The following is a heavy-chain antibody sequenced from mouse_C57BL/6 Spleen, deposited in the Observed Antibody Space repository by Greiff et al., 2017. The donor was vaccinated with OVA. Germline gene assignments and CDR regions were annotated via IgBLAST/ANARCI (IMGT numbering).Heavy chain of an antibody. CDR1: GYTFNSYW. Sequence: QVQLQQPGAELVMPGASVKLSCKASGYTFNSYWMHWVKQRPGQGLEWIGEIDPSDSYTNYNQKFKGKSTLTVDKSSSTAYMQLSSLTSEDSAVYYCARGVYDGYFWFAYWGQGTLVTVSA. CDR2: IDPSDSYT. CDR3: ARGVYDGYFWFAY. J-gene: IGHJ3*01. D-gene: IGHD2-3*01. V-gene: IGHV1-69*01.